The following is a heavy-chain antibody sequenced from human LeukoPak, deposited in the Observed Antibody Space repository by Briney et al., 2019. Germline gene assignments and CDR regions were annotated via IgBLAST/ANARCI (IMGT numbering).Heavy chain of an antibody. CDR1: GFTFSSYG. J-gene: IGHJ4*02. V-gene: IGHV3-33*01. CDR2: IWYDGSNK. Sequence: GGSLRLSCAASGFTFSSYGMHWVRQAPGKGLEWVAVIWYDGSNKYYADSVKGRFTISRDNAKSSLYLQMNSLRAEDTAVYYCARDRGYSTFDIWGQGTLVIVTS. CDR3: ARDRGYSTFDI. D-gene: IGHD4-11*01.